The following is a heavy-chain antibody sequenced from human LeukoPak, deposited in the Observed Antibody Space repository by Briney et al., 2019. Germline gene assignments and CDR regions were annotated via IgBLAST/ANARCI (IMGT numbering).Heavy chain of an antibody. V-gene: IGHV4-39*07. CDR1: GGSISSSSYY. CDR3: ARDYGDPPRGFDP. D-gene: IGHD4-17*01. CDR2: IYYSGST. Sequence: SETLSLTCTVSGGSISSSSYYWGWLRQPPGKGLEWIGSIYYSGSTYYNPSLKSRVTISVDTSKNQFSLKLSSVTAADTAVYYCARDYGDPPRGFDPWGQGTLVTVSS. J-gene: IGHJ5*02.